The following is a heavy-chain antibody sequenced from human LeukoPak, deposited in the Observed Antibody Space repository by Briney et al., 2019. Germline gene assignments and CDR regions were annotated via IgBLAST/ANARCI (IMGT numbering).Heavy chain of an antibody. V-gene: IGHV3-30-3*01. CDR3: ARAGCSSPSCFVGD. J-gene: IGHJ4*02. CDR1: GFTFSSYA. CDR2: ISYDGSKK. Sequence: GGSLRLSCAASGFTFSSYAMHWVRQAPGKGLEWVAVISYDGSKKYYAASVKGRFTISRDNSKDTLYLQMNRLKTEDTAVHYCARAGCSSPSCFVGDWGQGTLVTVSS. D-gene: IGHD2-2*01.